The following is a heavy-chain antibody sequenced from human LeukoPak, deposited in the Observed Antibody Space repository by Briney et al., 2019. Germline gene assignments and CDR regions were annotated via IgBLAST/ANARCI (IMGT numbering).Heavy chain of an antibody. CDR2: ISGSGGST. Sequence: PGGSLRLSCAASGFTFSSYAMSWVRQAPGKGLEWVSAISGSGGSTYYADSVKGRLTISRDNSKNTLYLQMNSLRAEDTAVYYCAKAALYYYDSSGFDYWGQGTLVTVSS. V-gene: IGHV3-23*01. J-gene: IGHJ4*02. D-gene: IGHD3-22*01. CDR3: AKAALYYYDSSGFDY. CDR1: GFTFSSYA.